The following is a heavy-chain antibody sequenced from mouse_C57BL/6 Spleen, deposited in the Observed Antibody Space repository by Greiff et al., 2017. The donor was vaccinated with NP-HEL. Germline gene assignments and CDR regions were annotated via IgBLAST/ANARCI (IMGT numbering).Heavy chain of an antibody. Sequence: QVQLQQSGAELARPGASVKLSCKASGYTFTSYGISWVKQRTGQGLEWIGEIYPRSGNTYYNEKFKGKATLTADKSSSTAYMELRSLTSEDSAVYFSARGQLRPFAMDYWGQGTSVTVAS. CDR2: IYPRSGNT. CDR1: GYTFTSYG. J-gene: IGHJ4*01. CDR3: ARGQLRPFAMDY. D-gene: IGHD3-2*02. V-gene: IGHV1-81*01.